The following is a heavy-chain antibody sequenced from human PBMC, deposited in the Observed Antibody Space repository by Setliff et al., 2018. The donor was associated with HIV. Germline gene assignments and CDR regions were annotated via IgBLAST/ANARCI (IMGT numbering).Heavy chain of an antibody. J-gene: IGHJ4*02. Sequence: SETLSLTCTVSGDSISTDYWTWIRQPPGKGLEWIGYIYNSASTSYNPSLKSRVTISVDTSKNQFSLKLSSVTAADTAVYYCARLGRAIDRGGYSLRFDYWGQGTLVTVSS. V-gene: IGHV4-4*09. D-gene: IGHD3-22*01. CDR3: ARLGRAIDRGGYSLRFDY. CDR1: GDSISTDY. CDR2: IYNSAST.